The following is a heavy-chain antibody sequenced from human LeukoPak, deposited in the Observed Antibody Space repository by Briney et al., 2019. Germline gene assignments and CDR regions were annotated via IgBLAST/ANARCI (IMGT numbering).Heavy chain of an antibody. J-gene: IGHJ4*02. CDR1: GFTFXSYA. D-gene: IGHD5-24*01. V-gene: IGHV3-23*01. Sequence: LRLSXAASGFTFXSYAMSWVRQAPGKGLEWVSAISGSGGSTYYADSVKGRFTISRDNSKNTLYLQMNSLRAEDTAVYYCATPVGDGYNYGYYWGQGTLVTVSS. CDR2: ISGSGGST. CDR3: ATPVGDGYNYGYY.